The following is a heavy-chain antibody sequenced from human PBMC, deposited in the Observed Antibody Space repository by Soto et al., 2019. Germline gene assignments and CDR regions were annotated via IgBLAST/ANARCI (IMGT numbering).Heavy chain of an antibody. Sequence: PEETLSLTCTVSGGSISSYYWSWIRQPPGKGLEWIGYIYYSGSTNYNPSLKSRVTISVDTSKNQFSLKLSSVTAADTAVCYCARASGYYYYYMDVWGKGTTVTVSS. CDR2: IYYSGST. J-gene: IGHJ6*03. CDR3: ARASGYYYYYMDV. CDR1: GGSISSYY. V-gene: IGHV4-59*08. D-gene: IGHD3-10*01.